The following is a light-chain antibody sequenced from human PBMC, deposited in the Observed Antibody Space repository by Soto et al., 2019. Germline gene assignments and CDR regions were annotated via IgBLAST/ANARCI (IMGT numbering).Light chain of an antibody. CDR2: RAS. Sequence: EIVMTQSPATLSVSPGERVTLSCRASQSVSSNLAWYQQKPGQAPRLLIYRASTRATGISARFSGSGSGTEFTLTIGSLQSEDFAVYYCQQYNDWPPTTFGQGTKLEI. CDR3: QQYNDWPPTT. CDR1: QSVSSN. J-gene: IGKJ2*01. V-gene: IGKV3-15*01.